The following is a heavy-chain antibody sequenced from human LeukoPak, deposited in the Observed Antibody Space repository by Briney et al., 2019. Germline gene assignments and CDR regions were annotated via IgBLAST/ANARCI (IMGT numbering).Heavy chain of an antibody. CDR3: AREEAIAAAPGYYYYGMDV. CDR1: GFTFSSYG. CDR2: IWYDGSNK. J-gene: IGHJ6*02. D-gene: IGHD6-13*01. V-gene: IGHV3-33*01. Sequence: GGSLRLSCAASGFTFSSYGMHWVRQAPGKGLEWVAVIWYDGSNKYYADSVKGRFTISRDNSKNTLYLQMNSLRAEDTAVYYCAREEAIAAAPGYYYYGMDVWGQGTTVTVSS.